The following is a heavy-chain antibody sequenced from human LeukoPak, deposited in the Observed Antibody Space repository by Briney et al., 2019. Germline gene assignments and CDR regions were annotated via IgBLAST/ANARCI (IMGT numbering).Heavy chain of an antibody. CDR1: GFTFSSYA. CDR2: ISYDGSNK. CDR3: ARGRDTAMEQDY. J-gene: IGHJ4*02. D-gene: IGHD5-18*01. V-gene: IGHV3-30-3*01. Sequence: PGGSLRLSCAASGFTFSSYAMHWVRQAPGKGLEWVAVISYDGSNKYYADSVKGRFTISRDNSKNTLYLQMNSLRAEDTAVYYCARGRDTAMEQDYWGQGTLVTVSS.